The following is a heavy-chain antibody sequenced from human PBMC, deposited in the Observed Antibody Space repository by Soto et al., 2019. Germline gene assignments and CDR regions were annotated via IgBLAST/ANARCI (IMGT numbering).Heavy chain of an antibody. Sequence: QVQLQQWGAGLLKPSETLSLTCAVYRWSLSSFSWGWIRQSPGRGLEWIGEINQSRRTNYNPSPKTRANIPVDTSDNQGSLTVGSVTAAHTGVYYCARGVVVLPAARSRGFGFDRWGQGTLITIS. CDR1: RWSLSSFS. J-gene: IGHJ5*02. V-gene: IGHV4-34*01. CDR3: ARGVVVLPAARSRGFGFDR. D-gene: IGHD2-2*01. CDR2: INQSRRT.